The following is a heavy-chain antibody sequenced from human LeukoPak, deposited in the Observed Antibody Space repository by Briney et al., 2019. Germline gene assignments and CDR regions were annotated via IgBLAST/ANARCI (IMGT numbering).Heavy chain of an antibody. J-gene: IGHJ4*02. CDR3: ARLRGAAGGPCEH. Sequence: ASVTVSCTASGYTFTNYAMHWVRQAPGQRLEWMGWINADNGNTKYSQKFQDRVTIMGDTSASTAYMELSSLRSEDTAVYYCARLRGAAGGPCEHWGQGTLVTVSP. D-gene: IGHD6-13*01. V-gene: IGHV1-3*01. CDR1: GYTFTNYA. CDR2: INADNGNT.